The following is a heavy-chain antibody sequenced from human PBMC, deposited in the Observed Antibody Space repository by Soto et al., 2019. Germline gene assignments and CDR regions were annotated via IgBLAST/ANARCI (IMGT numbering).Heavy chain of an antibody. V-gene: IGHV4-39*01. Sequence: SETLSLTCTVSGASISSGTFYWGWIRQPPGKGLESIANIYYDGSTYYNPSLKSRVTISLDTSNNQFSLQPNSVTPDDTAVYYCARLVGNSWLDSWGQGTLVTVSS. CDR3: ARLVGNSWLDS. J-gene: IGHJ5*01. CDR2: IYYDGST. D-gene: IGHD2-2*01. CDR1: GASISSGTFY.